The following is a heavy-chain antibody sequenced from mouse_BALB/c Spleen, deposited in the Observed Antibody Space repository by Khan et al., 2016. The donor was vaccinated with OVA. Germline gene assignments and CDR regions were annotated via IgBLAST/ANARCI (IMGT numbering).Heavy chain of an antibody. Sequence: QMQLEESGPGLVQPSQSLSITCTVSGFSLANYSVHWVRQSPGKGLEWLGVIWSAGSTDYNAAFISRLTISKDNSRSQVFFKVNSLQPNDTAIYDCAGRGYDYGRGALFAYWGQGTLVTVSA. CDR1: GFSLANYS. J-gene: IGHJ3*01. CDR2: IWSAGST. CDR3: AGRGYDYGRGALFAY. V-gene: IGHV2-2*02. D-gene: IGHD2-4*01.